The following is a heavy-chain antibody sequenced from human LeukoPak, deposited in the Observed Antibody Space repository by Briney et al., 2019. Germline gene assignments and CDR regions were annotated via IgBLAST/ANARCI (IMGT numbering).Heavy chain of an antibody. CDR2: IYTSGST. CDR3: ARHGLRGYSYALDY. D-gene: IGHD5-18*01. Sequence: SETLSLTCTVSGGSISSYYWSWIRQPPGKGLEWTGYIYTSGSTNYNPSLKSRVTISVDTSKNQFSLKLSSVTAADTAVYYCARHGLRGYSYALDYWGQGTLVTVSS. CDR1: GGSISSYY. J-gene: IGHJ4*02. V-gene: IGHV4-4*09.